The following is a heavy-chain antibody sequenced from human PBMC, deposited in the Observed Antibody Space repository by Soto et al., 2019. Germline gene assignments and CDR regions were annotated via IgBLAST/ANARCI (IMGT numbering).Heavy chain of an antibody. Sequence: PSETLSLTCTVSGGSISSYYWSWIRQPPGKGLEWIGYIYYSGNTYYNPSLKSRVTISVDTSKNQFSLKLTSVTAADTAVYYCATVSTYHFDYWGLGTLVTVSS. V-gene: IGHV4-59*08. J-gene: IGHJ4*02. D-gene: IGHD4-4*01. CDR3: ATVSTYHFDY. CDR1: GGSISSYY. CDR2: IYYSGNT.